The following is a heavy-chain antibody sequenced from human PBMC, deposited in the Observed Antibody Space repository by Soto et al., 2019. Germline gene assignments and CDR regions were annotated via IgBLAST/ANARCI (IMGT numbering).Heavy chain of an antibody. D-gene: IGHD6-19*01. CDR2: IKQDGSEK. CDR3: ARVAYGNGWIFDH. V-gene: IGHV3-7*01. J-gene: IGHJ4*01. Sequence: GGSLRLSCAASGFTFSSYWMSWVRQAPGKGLEWVANIKQDGSEKYYVDSVKGRFTLSRDNAQNPLQLQMNSLRAEDTAIYFCARVAYGNGWIFDHWGQGTLVTVSS. CDR1: GFTFSSYW.